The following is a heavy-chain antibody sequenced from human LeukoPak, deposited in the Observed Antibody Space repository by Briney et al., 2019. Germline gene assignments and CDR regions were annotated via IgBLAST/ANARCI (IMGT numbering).Heavy chain of an antibody. CDR2: IKSKTDGGTT. Sequence: PGGSLRLSCAASGFTFSYAWMSSVRQAPGKGLEWVGRIKSKTDGGTTDYAAPVKGRLTISRDDSKTTLYLQRNSLKPEDPAVYYCTTGLLGRWGQGTLVTVSS. V-gene: IGHV3-15*01. J-gene: IGHJ4*02. CDR1: GFTFSYAW. D-gene: IGHD1-26*01. CDR3: TTGLLGR.